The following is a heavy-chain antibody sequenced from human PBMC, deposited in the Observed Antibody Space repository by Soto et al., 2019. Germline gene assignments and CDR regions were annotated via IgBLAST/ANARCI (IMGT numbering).Heavy chain of an antibody. D-gene: IGHD6-19*01. CDR1: GFTFSSYG. CDR2: IWYDGSNK. V-gene: IGHV3-33*01. CDR3: ARGIAVADPYYYYCGMDV. J-gene: IGHJ6*02. Sequence: QVQLVESGGGVVQPGRSLRLSCAASGFTFSSYGMHWVRQAPGKGLERVAVIWYDGSNKYYADSAKGRFTISRDNSNNTLYLQMNSLRAEDTAVYYCARGIAVADPYYYYCGMDVWGQGTTVTVSS.